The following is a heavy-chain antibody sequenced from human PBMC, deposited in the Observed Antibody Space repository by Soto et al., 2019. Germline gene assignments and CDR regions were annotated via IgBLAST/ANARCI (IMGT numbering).Heavy chain of an antibody. V-gene: IGHV2-5*01. CDR1: GFSLSTSGVG. D-gene: IGHD6-13*01. Sequence: SGPTLVNPTQTLTLTCTFSGFSLSTSGVGVGWIRQPPGKALEWLALIYWNDDKRYSPSLKSRITITKDTSKNQVVLTMTNMDPVDTATYYCANTRYSRSWYSWFDPWGQGPMVTVSS. J-gene: IGHJ5*02. CDR2: IYWNDDK. CDR3: ANTRYSRSWYSWFDP.